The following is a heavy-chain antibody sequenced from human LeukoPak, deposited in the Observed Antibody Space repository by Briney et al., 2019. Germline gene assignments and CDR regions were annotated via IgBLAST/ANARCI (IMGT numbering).Heavy chain of an antibody. CDR3: ARDRDFLSGNYRRDFDY. J-gene: IGHJ4*02. CDR1: GYIFTTYT. Sequence: ASVKVSCKASGYIFTTYTINWVRQAPGQGLEWMGWINTNTGNPTYAQGFAGHFVFSLDTSVTTAYLQINSLKAEDTAVYYCARDRDFLSGNYRRDFDYWGQGTLVTVSP. V-gene: IGHV7-4-1*02. D-gene: IGHD3-3*01. CDR2: INTNTGNP.